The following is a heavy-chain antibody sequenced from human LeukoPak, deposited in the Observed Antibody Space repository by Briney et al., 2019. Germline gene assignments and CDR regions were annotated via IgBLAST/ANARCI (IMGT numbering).Heavy chain of an antibody. CDR3: ARRTAAPGTGFDY. D-gene: IGHD6-13*01. CDR1: GFTFSSHW. CDR2: IHSDGSST. Sequence: PGGSLRLSCAASGFTFSSHWMYWVRQAPGKGLVWVSRIHSDGSSTAYADSVKGRFTISRDNAKSTLYLQMNSLRAEDTAVYYCARRTAAPGTGFDYWGQGTLVTVSS. V-gene: IGHV3-74*01. J-gene: IGHJ4*02.